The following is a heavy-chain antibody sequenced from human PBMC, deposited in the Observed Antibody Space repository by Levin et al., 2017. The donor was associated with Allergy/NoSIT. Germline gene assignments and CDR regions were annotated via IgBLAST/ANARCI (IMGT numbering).Heavy chain of an antibody. J-gene: IGHJ3*02. CDR3: AREYYYGSGSHKARAFDI. CDR2: INSDGSST. D-gene: IGHD3-10*01. V-gene: IGHV3-74*01. Sequence: GESLKISCAASGFTFSSYWMHWVRQAPGKGLVWVSRINSDGSSTNYADSVKGRFTISRDNAKNTLYLQMNSLRAEDTAVYYCAREYYYGSGSHKARAFDIWGQGTMVTVSS. CDR1: GFTFSSYW.